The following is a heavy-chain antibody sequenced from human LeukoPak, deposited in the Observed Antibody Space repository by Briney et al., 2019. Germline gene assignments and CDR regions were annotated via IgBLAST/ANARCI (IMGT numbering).Heavy chain of an antibody. J-gene: IGHJ4*02. V-gene: IGHV3-30*18. Sequence: GGALRLFCRASWFHFRCFEKQWVRPAPGKGVEGGGVISHDGNDKYYADSVKGRYTISRDNSKNTLYLQMKSLTFEDTAVYYCAKDRIAYSSRWHYFDYWGQGTLVTVSS. CDR1: WFHFRCFE. D-gene: IGHD6-13*01. CDR3: AKDRIAYSSRWHYFDY. CDR2: ISHDGNDK.